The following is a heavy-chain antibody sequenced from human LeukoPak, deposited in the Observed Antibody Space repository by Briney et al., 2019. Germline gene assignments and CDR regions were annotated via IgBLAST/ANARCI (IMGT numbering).Heavy chain of an antibody. J-gene: IGHJ3*02. CDR3: AKNSGSYRFGFEI. Sequence: SETLSLTCTVSGGSISSSSYYWGWIRQPPGKGLEWIGSIYYSGSTYYNPSLKSRVTISVDTSKNQFSLKLSSVTAADTAVYYCAKNSGSYRFGFEIWGQGTMVTVSS. V-gene: IGHV4-39*01. D-gene: IGHD1-26*01. CDR1: GGSISSSSYY. CDR2: IYYSGST.